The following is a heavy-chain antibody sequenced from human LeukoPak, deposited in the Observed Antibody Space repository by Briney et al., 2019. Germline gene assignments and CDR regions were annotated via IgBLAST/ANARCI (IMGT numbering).Heavy chain of an antibody. CDR2: INPNSGGT. D-gene: IGHD2-15*01. Sequence: HVASVKVSCKASGYTVTGYYMHWVRQAPGQGLEWMGWINPNSGGTNYAQKFQGRVTMTRDTSINTAYMELSRLRSDDTAVYYCARDPGYCSGGSCYGFDYWGQGTLVTVSS. CDR3: ARDPGYCSGGSCYGFDY. V-gene: IGHV1-2*02. CDR1: GYTVTGYY. J-gene: IGHJ4*02.